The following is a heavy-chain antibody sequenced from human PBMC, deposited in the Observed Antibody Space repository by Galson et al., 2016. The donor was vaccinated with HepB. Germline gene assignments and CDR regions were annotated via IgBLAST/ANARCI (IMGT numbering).Heavy chain of an antibody. CDR2: LTLDGREP. V-gene: IGHV3-7*01. J-gene: IGHJ5*02. Sequence: SLRLSCAASGFSLSKHWMNWVRQAPGKGLELVAPLTLDGREPSSVASVKGRFTISRDNAKNSVYLQMNRLRAEDTAVYYCARFWHTTKKFDPWGQGTLVTVSS. CDR3: ARFWHTTKKFDP. D-gene: IGHD1-14*01. CDR1: GFSLSKHW.